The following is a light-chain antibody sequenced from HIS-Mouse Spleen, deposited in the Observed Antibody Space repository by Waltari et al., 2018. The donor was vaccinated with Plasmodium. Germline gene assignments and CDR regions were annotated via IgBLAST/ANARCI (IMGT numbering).Light chain of an antibody. CDR2: GNS. J-gene: IGLJ3*02. CDR1: SSNIGAGYD. Sequence: QSVLTQPPSVSGAPGPSVTISCTGSSSNIGAGYDVHWSQQLPGTAPKLLIYGNSNRPSGVPDRFSGSKSGTSASLAITGLQAEDEADYYCQSYDSSLSGWVFGGGTKLTVL. V-gene: IGLV1-40*01. CDR3: QSYDSSLSGWV.